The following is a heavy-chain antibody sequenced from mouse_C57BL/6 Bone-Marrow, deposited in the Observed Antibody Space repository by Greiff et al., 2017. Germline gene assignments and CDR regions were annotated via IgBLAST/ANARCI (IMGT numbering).Heavy chain of an antibody. V-gene: IGHV1-42*01. J-gene: IGHJ2*01. D-gene: IGHD4-1*01. CDR2: INPSTGGT. Sequence: EVQLQQSGPELVKPGASVKISCKASGYSFTGYYMNWVKQSPEKSLEWIGEINPSTGGTTYNQKFKAKATLTVDKSSSTAYMQLKSLTSEDSAVYYCARNGKEYYFDYWGQGTTLTVSS. CDR3: ARNGKEYYFDY. CDR1: GYSFTGYY.